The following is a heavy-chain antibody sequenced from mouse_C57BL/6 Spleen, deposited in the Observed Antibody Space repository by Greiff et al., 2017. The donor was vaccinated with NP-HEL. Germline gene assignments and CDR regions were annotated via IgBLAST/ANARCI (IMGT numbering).Heavy chain of an antibody. V-gene: IGHV1-82*01. CDR1: GYAFSSSW. D-gene: IGHD2-3*01. CDR3: ARESDGYYVLY. CDR2: IYPGDGDT. Sequence: VKLQQSGPELVKPGASVKISCKASGYAFSSSWMNWVKQRPGKGLEWIGRIYPGDGDTNYNGKFKGKATLTADKSSSTAYMQLSSLTSEDSAVYFCARESDGYYVLYWGQGTTLTVSS. J-gene: IGHJ2*01.